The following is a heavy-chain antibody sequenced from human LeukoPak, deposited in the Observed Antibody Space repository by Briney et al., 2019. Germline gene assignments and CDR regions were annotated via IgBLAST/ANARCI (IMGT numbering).Heavy chain of an antibody. CDR1: GFTFSSYS. V-gene: IGHV3-21*01. Sequence: GGSLRLSCAASGFTFSSYSMNWVRQAPGKGLEWVSSISSSSSYIYYADSVKGRFTISRDNAKNSLYLQMSSLRAEDTAVYYCARRHYGPYYYYMDVWGKGTTVTVSS. CDR3: ARRHYGPYYYYMDV. J-gene: IGHJ6*03. CDR2: ISSSSSYI. D-gene: IGHD4-17*01.